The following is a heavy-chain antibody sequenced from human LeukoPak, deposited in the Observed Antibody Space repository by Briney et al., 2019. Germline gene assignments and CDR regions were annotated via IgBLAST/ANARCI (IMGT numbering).Heavy chain of an antibody. V-gene: IGHV3-21*01. J-gene: IGHJ4*02. Sequence: PGGSLRLSCAASGFTFSSYTMNWVRQAPGKGLEWVSSISSSSSYMYYVDSVKGRFTISRDNIKNSLYLQMNSLRAEDTAVYYCARPFYYDSGGYHYWGQGTLVTVSS. D-gene: IGHD3-22*01. CDR1: GFTFSSYT. CDR2: ISSSSSYM. CDR3: ARPFYYDSGGYHY.